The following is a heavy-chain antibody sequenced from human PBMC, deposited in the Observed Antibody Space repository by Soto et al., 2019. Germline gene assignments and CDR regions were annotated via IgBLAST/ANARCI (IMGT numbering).Heavy chain of an antibody. CDR3: ARNAYGLFDY. Sequence: SETLSLTCAVYGGSFSGYYWSWIRQPPGKGLEWIGEINHSGSTNYNSSLKSRVTISVDTSKNQFSLNLSSVTAADTAVYYCARNAYGLFDYWVQGNLVT. V-gene: IGHV4-34*01. CDR1: GGSFSGYY. CDR2: INHSGST. D-gene: IGHD3-10*01. J-gene: IGHJ4*01.